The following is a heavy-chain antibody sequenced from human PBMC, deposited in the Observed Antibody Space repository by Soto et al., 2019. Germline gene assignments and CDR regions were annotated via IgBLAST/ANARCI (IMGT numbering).Heavy chain of an antibody. CDR3: ARDQDSSGWYYFDY. CDR2: IYTSGST. J-gene: IGHJ4*02. V-gene: IGHV4-4*07. Sequence: SETLSLTCTVSGGSISSYYWSWIRQPAGKGLEWIGRIYTSGSTNYNPSLKSRVTMSVDTSKNQFSLKLSSVTAADTAVYYCARDQDSSGWYYFDYWGQGTLVTVSS. D-gene: IGHD6-19*01. CDR1: GGSISSYY.